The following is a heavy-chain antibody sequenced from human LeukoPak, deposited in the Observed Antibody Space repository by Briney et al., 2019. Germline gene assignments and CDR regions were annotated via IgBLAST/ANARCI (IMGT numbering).Heavy chain of an antibody. V-gene: IGHV3-53*01. CDR2: IYSGGST. CDR1: GFTVSSNY. J-gene: IGHJ6*03. Sequence: GGSLRLSCAASGFTVSSNYMSWVRQAPGKGLEWVSVIYSGGSTYYADSVKGRFTISRDNSKNTLYLQMNSLRAEDTAVYYCARGLLAAMGYYYMDVWGKGTTVTVSS. CDR3: ARGLLAAMGYYYMDV. D-gene: IGHD2-2*01.